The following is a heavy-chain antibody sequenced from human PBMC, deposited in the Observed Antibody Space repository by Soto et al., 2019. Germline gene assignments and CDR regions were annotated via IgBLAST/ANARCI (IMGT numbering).Heavy chain of an antibody. J-gene: IGHJ4*02. CDR2: INPNSGGT. CDR3: AREGVVISQGGFDY. CDR1: GGTFSSYA. V-gene: IGHV1-2*04. D-gene: IGHD2-21*01. Sequence: GASVKVSCKASGGTFSSYAISCVRQAPGQGLEWMGWINPNSGGTNYAQKFQGWVTMTRDTSISTAYMELSRLRSDDTAVYYCAREGVVISQGGFDYWGQGTLVTVSS.